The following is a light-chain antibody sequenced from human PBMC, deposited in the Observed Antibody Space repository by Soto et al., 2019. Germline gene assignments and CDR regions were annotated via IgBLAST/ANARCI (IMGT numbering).Light chain of an antibody. CDR1: QSISNN. J-gene: IGKJ2*01. CDR2: VAS. V-gene: IGKV1-39*01. Sequence: DIPMTQSLSSLSASVGDRVTITCRASQSISNNLNWYQQKPGKAPKFLIYVASTLQRGVPSRFSGGGSGTDFTLTISSLQPEDFATYYCQQSFSPPYTVGQGTKLEIK. CDR3: QQSFSPPYT.